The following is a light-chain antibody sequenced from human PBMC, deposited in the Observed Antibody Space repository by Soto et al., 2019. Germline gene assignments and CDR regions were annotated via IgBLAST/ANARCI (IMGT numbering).Light chain of an antibody. CDR1: SGHSSYA. V-gene: IGLV4-69*01. Sequence: QPVLTQSPSASASLGASVKLTCTLSSGHSSYAIAWHQQQPEKGPRYLMKLNSDGSQRKGDGIPDRFSGSSSGAERYLTISSLQSEDEADYYCQTGGIGVWVFGGGTKVTVL. J-gene: IGLJ3*02. CDR3: QTGGIGVWV. CDR2: LNSDGSQ.